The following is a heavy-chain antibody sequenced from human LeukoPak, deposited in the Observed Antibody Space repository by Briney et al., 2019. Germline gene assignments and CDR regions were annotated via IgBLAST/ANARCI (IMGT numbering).Heavy chain of an antibody. D-gene: IGHD3-22*01. CDR2: IYHSGST. V-gene: IGHV4-38-2*02. CDR1: GYSISSGNY. CDR3: ARDGSGYYDTSGYRN. Sequence: SETLSLTCTVSGYSISSGNYWDWIRQPPGKGLEWIGSIYHSGSTYYNPSLKSRVTISVDTSKNQFSLKLSSVTAADTAVYYCARDGSGYYDTSGYRNWGQGTRVTVSS. J-gene: IGHJ4*02.